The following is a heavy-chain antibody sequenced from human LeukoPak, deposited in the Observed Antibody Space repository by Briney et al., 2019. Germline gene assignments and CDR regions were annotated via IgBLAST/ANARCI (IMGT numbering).Heavy chain of an antibody. CDR2: IKQDGSEK. CDR3: ARDLPDYYDSSGYPEYFQH. CDR1: GFTFSSYW. D-gene: IGHD3-22*01. V-gene: IGHV3-7*01. J-gene: IGHJ1*01. Sequence: SGGSLRLSCAASGFTFSSYWMSWVRQAPGKGLEWVANIKQDGSEKYYVDSVKGRFTISRDNAKNSLYLQMNSLRAEDTAVYYCARDLPDYYDSSGYPEYFQHWGQGTLVTVSS.